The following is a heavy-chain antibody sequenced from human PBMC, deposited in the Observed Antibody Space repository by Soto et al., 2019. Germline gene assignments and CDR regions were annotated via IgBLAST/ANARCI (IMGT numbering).Heavy chain of an antibody. D-gene: IGHD5-18*01. CDR1: GGSVSSGSYY. Sequence: QVQLQESGPGLVKPSETLSLTCTVSGGSVSSGSYYWSWIRQPPGKGLEWIGYIYYSGRTNYNPSLKSRVTISVDTSKNQFSLKLSSVPAADTAVYYCARGGGYSEAPTSYYWGQGTLVTVSS. J-gene: IGHJ4*02. CDR2: IYYSGRT. CDR3: ARGGGYSEAPTSYY. V-gene: IGHV4-61*01.